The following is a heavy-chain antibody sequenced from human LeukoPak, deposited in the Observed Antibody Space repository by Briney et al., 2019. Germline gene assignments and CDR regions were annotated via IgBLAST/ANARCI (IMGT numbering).Heavy chain of an antibody. V-gene: IGHV3-11*01. CDR3: ARALPGDGGSGWHPYYYYYYMDV. CDR1: GFTFSDYD. Sequence: PGGSLRLSCAASGFTFSDYDMSWIRQAPGKGLEWVSYISSSGSTIYYADSVKGRFTISRDNAKNSLDLQMNSLRAEDTAVYYCARALPGDGGSGWHPYYYYYYMDVWGKGATVTISS. CDR2: ISSSGSTI. J-gene: IGHJ6*03. D-gene: IGHD6-19*01.